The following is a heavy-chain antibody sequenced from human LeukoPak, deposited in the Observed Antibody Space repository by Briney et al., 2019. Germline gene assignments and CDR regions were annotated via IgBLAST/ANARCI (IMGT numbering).Heavy chain of an antibody. CDR3: ARVGGSSLHDAFDI. D-gene: IGHD2-2*01. CDR2: INHSGST. J-gene: IGHJ3*02. CDR1: GGSFNGYY. V-gene: IGHV4-34*01. Sequence: SETLSLTCAVYGGSFNGYYWSWIRQPPGKGLEWIGEINHSGSTNYNPSLKSRVTISVDTSKNQFSLKLSSVTAADTAVYYCARVGGSSLHDAFDIWGQGTMVTVSS.